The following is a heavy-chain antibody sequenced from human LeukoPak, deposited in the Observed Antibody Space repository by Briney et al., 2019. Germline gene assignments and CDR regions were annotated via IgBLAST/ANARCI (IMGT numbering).Heavy chain of an antibody. V-gene: IGHV4-59*01. CDR3: ARVVYSGYDFRGAMDV. Sequence: SETLSLTCTISGGSISSYYWSWVRQPPGKGLEWIGYIYYTGSTNHNPSLKSRVTISVDTSKNQFSLKLSSVTAADTAVYYCARVVYSGYDFRGAMDVWGKGTTVTVSS. D-gene: IGHD5-12*01. CDR2: IYYTGST. CDR1: GGSISSYY. J-gene: IGHJ6*03.